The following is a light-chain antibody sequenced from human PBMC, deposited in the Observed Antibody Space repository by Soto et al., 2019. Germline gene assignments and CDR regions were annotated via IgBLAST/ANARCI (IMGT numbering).Light chain of an antibody. CDR1: SSDVGSYNY. V-gene: IGLV2-14*01. Sequence: QSALTQPASVSGSPGQSITISCTGTSSDVGSYNYVSWYQQHPGKAPKLMIYDVSYRPSGVSDRFSGSTSGNTASLTISGLQAEDEADDYCSSYTSSSTSVIFGGGTKLTVL. CDR2: DVS. J-gene: IGLJ2*01. CDR3: SSYTSSSTSVI.